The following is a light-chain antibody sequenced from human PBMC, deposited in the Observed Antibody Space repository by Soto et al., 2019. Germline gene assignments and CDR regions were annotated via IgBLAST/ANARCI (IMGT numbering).Light chain of an antibody. CDR1: QNIRTW. CDR3: QQYNTNPWT. J-gene: IGKJ1*01. CDR2: DAS. V-gene: IGKV1-5*01. Sequence: DIQMTQSPSTLSASVGDRVTITCRASQNIRTWLAWYQQKPGKAPKLLIHDASSLKSGVPSRFSGGGSGTEFTLTISSLQPDDFTTYYCQQYNTNPWTFGQGTKVDI.